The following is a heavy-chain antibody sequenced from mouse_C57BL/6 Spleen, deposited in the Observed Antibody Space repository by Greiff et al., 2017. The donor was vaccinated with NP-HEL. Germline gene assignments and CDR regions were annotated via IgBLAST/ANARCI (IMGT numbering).Heavy chain of an antibody. J-gene: IGHJ1*03. CDR1: GYTFTDHT. CDR3: AREADYYGSSYWGYFDV. V-gene: IGHV1-78*01. CDR2: IYPRDGST. Sequence: VKLQESDAELVKPGASVKISCKVSGYTFTDHTIHWMKQRPEQGLEWIGYIYPRDGSTKYNEKFKGKATLTADKSSSTAYMQLNSLTSEDSAVYFCAREADYYGSSYWGYFDVWGTGTTVTVSS. D-gene: IGHD1-1*01.